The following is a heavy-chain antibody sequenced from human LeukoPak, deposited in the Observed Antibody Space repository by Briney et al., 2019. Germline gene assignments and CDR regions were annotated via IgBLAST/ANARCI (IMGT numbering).Heavy chain of an antibody. CDR2: IYYSGNT. D-gene: IGHD2-21*02. Sequence: SETLSLTCTVSDGSMTSGGYYWSWIRQHPGKGLEGIGYIYYSGNTNYNPSLKSRVTMSVDTSKNQFSLKLSSVTAADTAVYYCARIGQGVVVTAIGEAFDVWGQGTMVTVSS. V-gene: IGHV4-31*03. CDR3: ARIGQGVVVTAIGEAFDV. CDR1: DGSMTSGGYY. J-gene: IGHJ3*01.